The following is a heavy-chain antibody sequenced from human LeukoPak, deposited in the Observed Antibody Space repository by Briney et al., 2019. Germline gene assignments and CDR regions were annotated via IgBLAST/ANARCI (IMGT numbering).Heavy chain of an antibody. V-gene: IGHV1-69-2*01. CDR1: GYTFTDYY. D-gene: IGHD3-3*01. J-gene: IGHJ6*03. Sequence: ASVKVSCKVSGYTFTDYYMHWVQQAPGKGLEWMGLVDPEDGETIYAEKFQGRVTITADTSTDTAYMELSSLRSEDTAVYYCARDAGYHYAFWSGSAYYYYMDVWGKGTTVTVPS. CDR3: ARDAGYHYAFWSGSAYYYYMDV. CDR2: VDPEDGET.